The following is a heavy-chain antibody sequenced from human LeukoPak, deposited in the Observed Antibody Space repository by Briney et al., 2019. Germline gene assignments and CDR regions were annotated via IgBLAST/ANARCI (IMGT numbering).Heavy chain of an antibody. V-gene: IGHV3-48*01. D-gene: IGHD5-24*01. J-gene: IGHJ3*02. CDR1: GFTFSSYS. CDR3: ARSNGYNSDAFDI. CDR2: ISSSSSTI. Sequence: GGSLRLSCAASGFTFSSYSMNWVRQAPGKGLEWVSYISSSSSTIYYAESVKGRFTISRDNAKNSLYLQMNSLRAEDTAVYYCARSNGYNSDAFDIWGQGTMVTVSS.